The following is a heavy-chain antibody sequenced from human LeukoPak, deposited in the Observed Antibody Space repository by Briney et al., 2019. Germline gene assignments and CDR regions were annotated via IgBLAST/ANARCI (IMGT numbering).Heavy chain of an antibody. CDR2: IHYSGNT. J-gene: IGHJ4*02. V-gene: IGHV4-39*01. D-gene: IGHD3-10*01. CDR3: ARGYGSGSYYEY. CDR1: GGSTSSSNYY. Sequence: SETLSLTCTVSGGSTSSSNYYWGWIRQPPGKGLEWIGGIHYSGNTYYNPSLKSRVTISIDTSKNQFSLKLSSVTAADTAVYYCARGYGSGSYYEYWGQGTLVTVSS.